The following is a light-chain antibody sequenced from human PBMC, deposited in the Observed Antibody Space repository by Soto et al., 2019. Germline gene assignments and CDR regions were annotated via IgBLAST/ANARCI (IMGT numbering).Light chain of an antibody. J-gene: IGKJ5*01. CDR1: QSVRNY. CDR3: QQRFNWPPIT. Sequence: EIVLTQSPATLSLSPGERATLSCRASQSVRNYLAWYQQKPGQAPRLLIYDTSNRATGIPARFSGSGSETEFPLTIASLEPEDFAVYYCQQRFNWPPITFGQGKRLEIK. V-gene: IGKV3-11*01. CDR2: DTS.